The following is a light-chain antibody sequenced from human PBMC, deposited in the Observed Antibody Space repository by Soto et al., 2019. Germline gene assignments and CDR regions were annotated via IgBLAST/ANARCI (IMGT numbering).Light chain of an antibody. Sequence: QSVLTQPPSVSAAPGQKVTVSCSGSSSNIETNSVSWYQHLPGTAPKLVIYDDNNRPSAIPYRFSASKSGASATLGIAGLQTGDEADYYCAAWDSSLSVFLFGGGTKLPS. V-gene: IGLV1-51*01. CDR1: SSNIETNS. CDR3: AAWDSSLSVFL. CDR2: DDN. J-gene: IGLJ3*02.